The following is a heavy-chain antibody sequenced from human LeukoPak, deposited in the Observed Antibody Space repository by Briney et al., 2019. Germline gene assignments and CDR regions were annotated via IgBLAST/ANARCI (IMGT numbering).Heavy chain of an antibody. J-gene: IGHJ6*02. CDR3: ARGGPDYGDGYYGMDV. V-gene: IGHV4-34*01. CDR2: INHSGST. D-gene: IGHD4-17*01. Sequence: SETLSLTCAVYGGSFSGYYWSWNRQPPGKGLEWIGEINHSGSTNYNPSLKSRVTISVDTSKNQFSLKLSSVTAADTAVYYCARGGPDYGDGYYGMDVWGQGTTVTVSS. CDR1: GGSFSGYY.